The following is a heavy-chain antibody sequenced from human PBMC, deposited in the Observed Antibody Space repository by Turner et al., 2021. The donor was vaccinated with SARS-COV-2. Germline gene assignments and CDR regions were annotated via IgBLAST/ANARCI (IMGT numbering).Heavy chain of an antibody. V-gene: IGHV4-39*01. Sequence: QLQLQESGPGLVKPSETLSLTCTVSGCSISSSSYYWGWIRQPPGKGLEWIGSIYDSGSTYYNPSLKSRVTISVDTSKNQFTLKRSSVTAADTAVYYCATEMTTVTLYYYYGMDVWGQGTTVTVSS. D-gene: IGHD4-4*01. CDR3: ATEMTTVTLYYYYGMDV. CDR1: GCSISSSSYY. CDR2: IYDSGST. J-gene: IGHJ6*02.